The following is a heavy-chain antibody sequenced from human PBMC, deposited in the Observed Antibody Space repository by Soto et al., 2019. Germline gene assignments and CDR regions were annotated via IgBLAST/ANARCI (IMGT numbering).Heavy chain of an antibody. CDR1: GGSFSGYS. Sequence: QVHLQQWGAGLLKPSETLSLTCAVYGGSFSGYSWSWIRQPPGKGLEWIGEINHSGSTNYNPSLKSRVTISVDTSKNQFSLRLSSVTAADTAVYYCAGSTGVLLWFGELSPLDYWGQGTLVTVYS. V-gene: IGHV4-34*01. CDR3: AGSTGVLLWFGELSPLDY. J-gene: IGHJ4*02. D-gene: IGHD3-10*01. CDR2: INHSGST.